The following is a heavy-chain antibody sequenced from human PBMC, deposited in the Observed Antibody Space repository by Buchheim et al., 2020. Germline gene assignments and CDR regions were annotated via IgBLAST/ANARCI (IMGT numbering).Heavy chain of an antibody. J-gene: IGHJ4*02. CDR3: ASRYCSGGSCSQYFDY. CDR2: ISSSSSTI. V-gene: IGHV3-48*01. Sequence: EVQLVESGGGLVQPGGSLRLSCAASGFTFSSYSMNWVRQAPGKGLEWVSYISSSSSTIYYADSVKGRFTISRDNAKNSLYLQMNGLRAEDTAVYYCASRYCSGGSCSQYFDYWGQGTL. D-gene: IGHD2-15*01. CDR1: GFTFSSYS.